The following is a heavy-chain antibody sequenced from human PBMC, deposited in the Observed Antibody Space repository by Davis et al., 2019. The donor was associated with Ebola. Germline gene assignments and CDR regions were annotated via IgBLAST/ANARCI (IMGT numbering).Heavy chain of an antibody. CDR3: ARGGYCSGGSCYSGIGCDY. V-gene: IGHV3-30*04. J-gene: IGHJ4*02. CDR1: GFTFSSSA. Sequence: GGSLRLSCAASGFTFSSSAMHWVRQAPGKGLEWVAVISYDGSNKYYADSVKGRFTISRDNSKNTLYLQMNSLRAEDTAVYFCARGGYCSGGSCYSGIGCDYWGQGTLVTVSS. CDR2: ISYDGSNK. D-gene: IGHD2-15*01.